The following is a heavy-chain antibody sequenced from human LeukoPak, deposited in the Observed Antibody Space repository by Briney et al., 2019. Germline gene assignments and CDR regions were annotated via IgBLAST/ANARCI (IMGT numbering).Heavy chain of an antibody. CDR3: ARDAAIVVVVAATLGMFDP. CDR2: INHSGST. D-gene: IGHD2-15*01. CDR1: GGSFSGYY. Sequence: SETLSLTCAVYGGSFSGYYWSWIRQPPGKGLEWIGEINHSGSTNYNPSLKSRVTISVDTSKNQFSLKLSSVTAADTAVYYCARDAAIVVVVAATLGMFDPWGQGTLVTVSS. V-gene: IGHV4-34*01. J-gene: IGHJ5*02.